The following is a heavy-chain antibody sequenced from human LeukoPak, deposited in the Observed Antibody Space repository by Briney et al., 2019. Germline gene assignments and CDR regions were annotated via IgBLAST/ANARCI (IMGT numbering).Heavy chain of an antibody. CDR1: GGSISSTSYY. J-gene: IGHJ4*02. CDR3: ARDEERTLDY. D-gene: IGHD6-25*01. CDR2: IYYSGST. Sequence: SETLSLTCTVSGGSISSTSYYWGWIRQPPGKGLEWIGYIYYSGSTNYNPSLKSRVTISVDTSKNQFSLKLSSVTAADTAVYYCARDEERTLDYWGQGTLVTVSS. V-gene: IGHV4-39*07.